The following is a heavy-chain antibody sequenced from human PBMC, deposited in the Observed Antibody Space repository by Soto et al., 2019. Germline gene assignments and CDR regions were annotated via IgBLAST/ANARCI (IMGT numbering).Heavy chain of an antibody. CDR3: ATGTRYYDSSGYGLWFSFDY. V-gene: IGHV1-24*01. CDR1: GYTLTELS. D-gene: IGHD3-22*01. CDR2: FDPEDGET. Sequence: ASVKVSCKVSGYTLTELSMHWVRQAPGKGLEWMGGFDPEDGETIYAQKFQGRVTMTEDTSTDTAYMELSSLRSEDTAVYYCATGTRYYDSSGYGLWFSFDYWGQGTLVTVSS. J-gene: IGHJ4*02.